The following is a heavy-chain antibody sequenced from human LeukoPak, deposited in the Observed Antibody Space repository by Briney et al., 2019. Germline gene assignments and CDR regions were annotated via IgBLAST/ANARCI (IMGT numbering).Heavy chain of an antibody. V-gene: IGHV3-30*03. CDR3: ARGDKQLVFNRNKGGFDP. CDR2: ISYDGSNK. J-gene: IGHJ5*02. CDR1: GFTFSTYN. D-gene: IGHD6-13*01. Sequence: PGGSLRLSCGASGFTFSTYNINWVRQAPGKGLEWVAVISYDGSNKYYADSVKGRFTISRDNSKNTLYLQMNSLRTEDTAVYYCARGDKQLVFNRNKGGFDPWGQGTLVTVSS.